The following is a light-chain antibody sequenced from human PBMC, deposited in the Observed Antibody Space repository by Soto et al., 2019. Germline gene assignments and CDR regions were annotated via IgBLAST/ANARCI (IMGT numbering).Light chain of an antibody. V-gene: IGKV1-39*01. CDR2: AAS. Sequence: DIQMTQSPSSLSASVGDRVTITCRASQSISSYLNWYQQKPRKAPKLLIYAASSLQSGVPSRFSGSGSGTDFTLTISSLQPEDFATYYCQQSYSTPFGGGTKVDIK. CDR3: QQSYSTP. CDR1: QSISSY. J-gene: IGKJ4*01.